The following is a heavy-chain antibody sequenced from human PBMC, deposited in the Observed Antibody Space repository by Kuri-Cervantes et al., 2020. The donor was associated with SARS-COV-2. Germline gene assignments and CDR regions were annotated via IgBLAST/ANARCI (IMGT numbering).Heavy chain of an antibody. J-gene: IGHJ4*02. D-gene: IGHD2-21*02. V-gene: IGHV3-11*06. CDR3: ARDLISVTAYFDF. CDR2: ISGSGGYT. CDR1: GFSFSDYY. Sequence: GESLKISCVASGFSFSDYYMSWIRQAPGKGLEWVSYISGSGGYTNYADSVKGRFTISRDNAKNSAYLQMRSVRAEDTAVYYCARDLISVTAYFDFWGQGTQVTVSS.